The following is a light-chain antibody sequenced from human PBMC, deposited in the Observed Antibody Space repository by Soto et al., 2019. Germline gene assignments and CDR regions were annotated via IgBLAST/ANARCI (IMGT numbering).Light chain of an antibody. J-gene: IGKJ1*01. CDR1: QSISSQ. CDR2: AAS. V-gene: IGKV1-5*01. Sequence: DIQMTQSPSTLSASVEDRVTITCRASQSISSQLNWYQQKPGKAPKLLIFAASSLQSGVPSRFSGSGSGTEFTLTISSLQPDDFATYYCQHYNSYPVTFGQGTRVDIK. CDR3: QHYNSYPVT.